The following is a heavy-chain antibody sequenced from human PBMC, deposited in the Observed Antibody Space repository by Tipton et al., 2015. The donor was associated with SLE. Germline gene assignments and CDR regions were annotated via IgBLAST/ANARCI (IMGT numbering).Heavy chain of an antibody. Sequence: TLSLTCTVSGGSISSSSYYWGWIRQPPGKGLEWIGESIHSGTTNYNPSLKSRVSISVDTSKNQFSLKLRSVTAADTAVYYCARDYYDGSGFYDYYGMDVWDQGTTVTVSS. V-gene: IGHV4-39*07. J-gene: IGHJ6*02. CDR3: ARDYYDGSGFYDYYGMDV. D-gene: IGHD3-22*01. CDR1: GGSISSSSYY. CDR2: SIHSGTT.